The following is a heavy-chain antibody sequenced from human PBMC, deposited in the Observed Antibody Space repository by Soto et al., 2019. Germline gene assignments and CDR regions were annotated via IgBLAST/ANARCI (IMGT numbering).Heavy chain of an antibody. D-gene: IGHD2-15*01. J-gene: IGHJ6*01. CDR2: ISGSGAST. Sequence: PVGTLRLSCVASGFTFSLYVIGWVRQAPGKGPEWVSFISGSGASTFYADSVKGRFAISRDNSRNTVYLQMNNLRPEDTAIYFCARGGPLVCGIASHYYG. CDR3: ARGGPLVCGIASHYYG. CDR1: GFTFSLYV. V-gene: IGHV3-23*01.